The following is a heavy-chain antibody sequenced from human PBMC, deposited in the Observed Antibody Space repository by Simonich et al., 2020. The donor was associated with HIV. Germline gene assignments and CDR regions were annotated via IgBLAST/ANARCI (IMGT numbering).Heavy chain of an antibody. D-gene: IGHD3-22*01. CDR2: SSAYNVNT. CDR3: ARVTSAFYYFDY. CDR1: GYTFTSYG. Sequence: QVQLVQSGAEVKKPGASVKVSCKASGYTFTSYGITWVRQAPGQGLEWMGWSSAYNVNTNYAQKFQGRVTITRDTSASTAYMELSSLRSEDTAVYYCARVTSAFYYFDYWGQGTLVTVSS. V-gene: IGHV1-18*01. J-gene: IGHJ4*02.